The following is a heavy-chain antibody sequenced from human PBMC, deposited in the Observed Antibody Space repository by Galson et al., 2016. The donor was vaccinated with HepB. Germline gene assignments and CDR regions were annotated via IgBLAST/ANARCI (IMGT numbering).Heavy chain of an antibody. D-gene: IGHD3-10*01. CDR2: IYKTGTT. J-gene: IGHJ2*01. Sequence: LTCTVSGGSISSGGYYWTWIRQHPGKGLEWIGYIYKTGTTYHNPSLKSRVTMSVDTSKNQFSLKLSSVTAADTAVYFCARDIEFQGGFYWYFDLWGRGILVTVSS. V-gene: IGHV4-31*03. CDR1: GGSISSGGYY. CDR3: ARDIEFQGGFYWYFDL.